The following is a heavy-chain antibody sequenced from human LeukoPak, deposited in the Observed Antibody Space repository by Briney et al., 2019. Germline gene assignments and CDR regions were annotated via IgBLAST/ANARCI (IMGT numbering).Heavy chain of an antibody. J-gene: IGHJ5*02. CDR3: ARGYCSSTSCYTLGWFDP. D-gene: IGHD2-2*02. V-gene: IGHV4-31*03. CDR1: GGSISSGGYY. Sequence: SQTLSLTCTVSGGSISSGGYYWSWIRQHPGKGLEWIGYIYYSGSTYYNPSLKSRVTISVDTSKNQFSLKLSSVTAADTAVYYCARGYCSSTSCYTLGWFDPWGQGTLVTVSS. CDR2: IYYSGST.